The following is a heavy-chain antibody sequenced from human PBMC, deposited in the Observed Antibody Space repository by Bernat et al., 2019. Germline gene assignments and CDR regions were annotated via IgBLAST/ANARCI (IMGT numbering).Heavy chain of an antibody. CDR3: ARGCILTATRDAFDI. CDR2: IYHSGST. CDR1: GYSISSGYY. Sequence: QVQLQESGPGLVKPSETLSLTCAVSGYSISSGYYWGWIRQPPGKGLEWIGSIYHSGSTYYNPSLKSRVTISVDTSKNQFSLKLSSVTAADTAVYYCARGCILTATRDAFDIWGQGTMVTVSS. V-gene: IGHV4-38-2*01. J-gene: IGHJ3*02. D-gene: IGHD3-9*01.